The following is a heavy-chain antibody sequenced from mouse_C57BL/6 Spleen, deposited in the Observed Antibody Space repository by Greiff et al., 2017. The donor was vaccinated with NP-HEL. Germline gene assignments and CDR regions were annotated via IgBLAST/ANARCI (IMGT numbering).Heavy chain of an antibody. V-gene: IGHV2-2*01. J-gene: IGHJ4*01. CDR1: GFSFTSYG. CDR3: ASYGNYGDYAMDY. CDR2: IWSGGST. D-gene: IGHD2-1*01. Sequence: QVQLQQSGPGLVQPSQSLSITCTVSGFSFTSYGVHWVRQSPGKGLEWLGVIWSGGSTDYNAAFISRLSISKDNSKSQVFFKMNSLQADDTAIYYCASYGNYGDYAMDYWGQGTSVTVSS.